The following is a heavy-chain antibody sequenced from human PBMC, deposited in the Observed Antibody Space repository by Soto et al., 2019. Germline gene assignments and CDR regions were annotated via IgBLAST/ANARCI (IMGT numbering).Heavy chain of an antibody. CDR3: ARERGSYEGYFDY. V-gene: IGHV1-18*01. CDR2: ISPYSANT. Sequence: ASLKVSCKSSGYTFTSYGISWVRQAPGQGLEWMAWISPYSANTRYAQKFQGRVIVTTDTSTSTAYFELRSLRSDDTALYYCARERGSYEGYFDYWGQGTLVTVSS. D-gene: IGHD1-26*01. J-gene: IGHJ4*02. CDR1: GYTFTSYG.